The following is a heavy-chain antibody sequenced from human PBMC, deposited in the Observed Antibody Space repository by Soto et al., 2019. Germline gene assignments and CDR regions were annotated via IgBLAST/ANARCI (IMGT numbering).Heavy chain of an antibody. V-gene: IGHV1-69*13. CDR2: IIPIFHTT. Sequence: SVKVSCKASGDSFSGQAVSWVRQAPGRGLEWMGGIIPIFHTTNYARKFQGRLTITADESTSTASMELTSLTSADTAVYYCGSAIIWGQGTLVTVSS. J-gene: IGHJ4*02. CDR3: GSAII. CDR1: GDSFSGQA.